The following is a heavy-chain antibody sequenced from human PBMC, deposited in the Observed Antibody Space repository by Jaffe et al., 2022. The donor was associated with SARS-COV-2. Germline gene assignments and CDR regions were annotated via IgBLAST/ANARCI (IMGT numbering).Heavy chain of an antibody. V-gene: IGHV4-39*01. D-gene: IGHD6-13*01. J-gene: IGHJ5*02. Sequence: QLQLQESGPGLVKPSETLSLTCTVSGGSISSSSYYWGWIRQPPGKGLDWIGSIYYSGRTYYSPSLKSRVTISVDTSKNQFSLKLSSVTAADTAVYYCATSPSSWYPGGVVPGLHKQNWFDPWGQGTLVTVSS. CDR1: GGSISSSSYY. CDR3: ATSPSSWYPGGVVPGLHKQNWFDP. CDR2: IYYSGRT.